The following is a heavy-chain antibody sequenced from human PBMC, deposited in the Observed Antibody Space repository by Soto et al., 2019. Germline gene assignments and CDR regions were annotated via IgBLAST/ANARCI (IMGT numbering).Heavy chain of an antibody. V-gene: IGHV4-59*01. CDR1: GDSFSDYY. J-gene: IGHJ4*02. CDR2: VFHSATT. CDR3: ARGHYSSGWPIDH. Sequence: QVQLQESGPGLVKPSETLTLTCNVSGDSFSDYYWNWIRQVPGKGLEWIGFVFHSATTSYNPSLKTRVAISDDTSTKQFSLRLTSVTAADTAIYYCARGHYSSGWPIDHWGQGILVTVSS. D-gene: IGHD6-19*01.